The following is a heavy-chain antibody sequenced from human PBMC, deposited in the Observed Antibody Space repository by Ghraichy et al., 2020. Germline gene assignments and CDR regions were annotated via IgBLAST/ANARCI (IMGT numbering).Heavy chain of an antibody. J-gene: IGHJ3*02. CDR3: AREIVGPYCSGGSCSADAFDI. Sequence: ASVKVSCKASGYTFTSYGISWVRQAPGQGLEWMGWISAYNGNTNYAQKLQGRVTMTTDTSTSTAYMELRSLRSDDTAVYYCAREIVGPYCSGGSCSADAFDIWGQGTMVTVSS. V-gene: IGHV1-18*01. D-gene: IGHD2-15*01. CDR2: ISAYNGNT. CDR1: GYTFTSYG.